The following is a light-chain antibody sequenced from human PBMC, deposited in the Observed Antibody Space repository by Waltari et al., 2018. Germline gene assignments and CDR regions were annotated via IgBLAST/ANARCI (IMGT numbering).Light chain of an antibody. J-gene: IGKJ1*01. CDR1: QSISNW. CDR2: KAS. CDR3: QQFRTYSRT. Sequence: DVQMTQSPSTLSASVGDRVTITCRASQSISNWLAWYQQKPGKAPKVLIYKASNLGSGVPSRFSGSGSGTFFTLTLRCLQPDDCATYYCQQFRTYSRTFGHGTKLEIK. V-gene: IGKV1-5*03.